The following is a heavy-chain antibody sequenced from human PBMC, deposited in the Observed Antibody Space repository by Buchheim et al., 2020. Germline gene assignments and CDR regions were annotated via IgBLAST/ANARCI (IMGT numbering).Heavy chain of an antibody. D-gene: IGHD6-19*01. V-gene: IGHV4-39*07. CDR3: ARFLPFYSSGWRYTPEA. Sequence: QLQLQESGPGLVKPSETLSLTCTASGGSISSTSYYWGWIRQPPGKGLEWIASMYYTGSAYYNPSLKSRLTISVDTSKNQFSLSLSSVTAADSAVYYCARFLPFYSSGWRYTPEAWGQGTL. CDR1: GGSISSTSYY. J-gene: IGHJ5*02. CDR2: MYYTGSA.